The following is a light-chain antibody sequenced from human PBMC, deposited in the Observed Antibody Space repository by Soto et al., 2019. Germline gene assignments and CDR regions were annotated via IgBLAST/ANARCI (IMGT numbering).Light chain of an antibody. CDR2: EVS. J-gene: IGLJ2*01. CDR3: SSYAGSNNLV. CDR1: SSDVGGYNY. V-gene: IGLV2-8*01. Sequence: QSVLTQPPSASGSPGQSVTISCTGPSSDVGGYNYVSWYQQHPGKAPKLMIYEVSKRPSGVPDRCSGSKSGNTASLTVSGLQAEDEADYYCSSYAGSNNLVFGGGTKRTVL.